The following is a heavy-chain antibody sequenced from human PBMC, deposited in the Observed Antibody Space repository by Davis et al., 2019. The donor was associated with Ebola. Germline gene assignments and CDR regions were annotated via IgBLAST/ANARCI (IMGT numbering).Heavy chain of an antibody. D-gene: IGHD2-2*03. Sequence: PSETLSLTCAVSGGSISSSNWWSWVRQPPGKGLEWIGEIYHSGSTNYNPSLKSRVTISVDKSKNQFSLKLSSVTAADTAVYYCARDPGYCSSTSCSHDWGQGTLVTVSS. V-gene: IGHV4-4*02. CDR3: ARDPGYCSSTSCSHD. J-gene: IGHJ4*02. CDR2: IYHSGST. CDR1: GGSISSSNW.